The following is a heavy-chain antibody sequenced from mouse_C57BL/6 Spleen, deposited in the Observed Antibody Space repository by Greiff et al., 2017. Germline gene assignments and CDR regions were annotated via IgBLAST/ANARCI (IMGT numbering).Heavy chain of an antibody. Sequence: EVKVVESGGGLVQPKGSLKLSCAASGFSFNTYAMNWVRQAPGKGLEWVARIRSKSNNYATYYADSVKDRFTISRDDSESMLYLQMNNLKTEDTAMYYCVRPDGYCEDYFDYWGQGTTLTVSS. V-gene: IGHV10-1*01. J-gene: IGHJ2*01. CDR3: VRPDGYCEDYFDY. CDR2: IRSKSNNYAT. CDR1: GFSFNTYA. D-gene: IGHD2-3*01.